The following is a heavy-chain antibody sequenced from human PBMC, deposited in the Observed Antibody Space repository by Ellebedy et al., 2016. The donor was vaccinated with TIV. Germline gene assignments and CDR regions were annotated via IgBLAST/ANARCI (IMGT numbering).Heavy chain of an antibody. CDR2: INPSVGST. CDR3: ARARSSGWLHTPDY. D-gene: IGHD6-19*01. CDR1: GYTFPRYF. Sequence: AASVKVSCQASGYTFPRYFMHWVRQAPGQGLELMGIINPSVGSTTYAQKLHGRVTMTWDTSTSTVYMELRSLRSEVTSVYYCARARSSGWLHTPDYWGQGTLVTVSS. V-gene: IGHV1-46*04. J-gene: IGHJ4*02.